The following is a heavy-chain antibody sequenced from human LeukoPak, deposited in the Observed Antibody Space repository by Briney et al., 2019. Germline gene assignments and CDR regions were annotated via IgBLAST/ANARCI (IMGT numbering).Heavy chain of an antibody. CDR2: INPSGGIT. J-gene: IGHJ5*02. V-gene: IGHV1-46*01. D-gene: IGHD3-22*01. CDR3: ERGHYDSSPFP. Sequence: GASVKVSCKASGYTFTSYYMHWVRQSPGQGLEGRGIINPSGGITSYAQKFQGRVTMTRDMSTSTVYMELSSLSSEDTAVYYCERGHYDSSPFPWGQGTMVTVSS. CDR1: GYTFTSYY.